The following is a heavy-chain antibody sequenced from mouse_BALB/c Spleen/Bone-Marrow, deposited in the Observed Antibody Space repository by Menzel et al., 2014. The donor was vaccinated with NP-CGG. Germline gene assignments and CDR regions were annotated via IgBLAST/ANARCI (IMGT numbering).Heavy chain of an antibody. CDR1: GFSLTSYG. J-gene: IGHJ3*01. CDR2: IWAGGST. V-gene: IGHV2-9*02. CDR3: ARDRGGSY. Sequence: VMLVESGPGLVAPSQSLSITCTVSGFSLTSYGVHWVRQPPGKGLEWLGVIWAGGSTNYNSALMSRLSISKDNSKSQVSLKMNSLQTDDTAMYYCARDRGGSYWGQGTLVTVSA.